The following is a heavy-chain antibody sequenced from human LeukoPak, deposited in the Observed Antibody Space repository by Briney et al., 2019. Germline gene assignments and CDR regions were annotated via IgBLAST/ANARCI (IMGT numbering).Heavy chain of an antibody. CDR3: GRSAGFVHFDH. CDR1: GYSISSGYY. V-gene: IGHV4-38-2*02. Sequence: SETLSLTCTVSGYSISSGYYWGWIRQPPGKGLEWIGSIYHSGRTYYNPSLKSRVTISVDTSKNQFSLMVRSVTAADTAVYYCGRSAGFVHFDHWGQGTLVTVTS. D-gene: IGHD3-16*01. CDR2: IYHSGRT. J-gene: IGHJ4*02.